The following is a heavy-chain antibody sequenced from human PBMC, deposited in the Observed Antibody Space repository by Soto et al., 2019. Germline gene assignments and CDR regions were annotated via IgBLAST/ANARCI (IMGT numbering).Heavy chain of an antibody. CDR3: TTEQEDFDWSSDI. CDR1: GFTFSNAW. D-gene: IGHD3-9*01. V-gene: IGHV3-15*01. Sequence: LRLSCAASGFTFSNAWMSWVRQAPGKGLEWVGRIKSKTDGGTTDYAAPVKGRFTISRDDSKNTLDLQMNSLKTEDTAVYYCTTEQEDFDWSSDIWGQGTMVTVSS. CDR2: IKSKTDGGTT. J-gene: IGHJ3*02.